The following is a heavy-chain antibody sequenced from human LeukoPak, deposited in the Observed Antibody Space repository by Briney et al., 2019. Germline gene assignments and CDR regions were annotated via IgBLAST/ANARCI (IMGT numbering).Heavy chain of an antibody. D-gene: IGHD4-23*01. CDR2: IIPIFGTA. Sequence: SVNVSCKASGGTFSSYAISWVRQAPGQGLEWMGGIIPIFGTANYAQKFQGRVTITADESTSTAYMELSSLRSEDTAVYYCARDRDNYGGNGRYFDYWGQGTLVTVSS. CDR3: ARDRDNYGGNGRYFDY. V-gene: IGHV1-69*13. CDR1: GGTFSSYA. J-gene: IGHJ4*02.